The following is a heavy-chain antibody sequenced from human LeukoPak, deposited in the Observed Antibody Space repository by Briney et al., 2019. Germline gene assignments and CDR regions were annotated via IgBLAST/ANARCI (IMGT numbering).Heavy chain of an antibody. Sequence: GGSLRLSCAASGFTFSSYAMSWVRQAPGKGLEWVSAISGSGGSTYYADSVKGRFTISRDNSKNTLYLQMNSLRAEDTAVYYCAARRHYYDSSGYYFDPWGQGTLVTVFS. CDR3: AARRHYYDSSGYYFDP. D-gene: IGHD3-22*01. J-gene: IGHJ5*02. V-gene: IGHV3-23*01. CDR2: ISGSGGST. CDR1: GFTFSSYA.